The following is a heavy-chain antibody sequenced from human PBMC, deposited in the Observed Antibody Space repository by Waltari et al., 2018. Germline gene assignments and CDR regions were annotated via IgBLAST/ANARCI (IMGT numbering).Heavy chain of an antibody. V-gene: IGHV3-23*03. J-gene: IGHJ5*02. CDR3: AKHGGWQQLLQGWFDP. Sequence: EVQLLESGGGLVQPGGSLRLSCAASGFTFSSYAMSWVRQAPGKGLGWVSVIYSGGSSTYYADSVKGRFTITRDNSKNTLYLQMNSLRAEDTAVYYCAKHGGWQQLLQGWFDPWGQGTLVTVSS. CDR2: IYSGGSST. CDR1: GFTFSSYA. D-gene: IGHD6-13*01.